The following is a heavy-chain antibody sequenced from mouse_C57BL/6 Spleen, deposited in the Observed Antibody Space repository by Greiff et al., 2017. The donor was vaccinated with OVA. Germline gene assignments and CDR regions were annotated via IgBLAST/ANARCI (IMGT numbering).Heavy chain of an antibody. CDR3: ALFITTVVVDY. CDR1: GYTFTSSD. J-gene: IGHJ2*01. Sequence: QVHVKQSGPELVKPGASVKLSCKASGYTFTSSDINWVKQRPGQGLEWIGWIYPRDGSTKYNEKLKGKATLTVDTSSSTAYMELHSLTSEDSSVYFCALFITTVVVDYWGQGTTLTVSS. D-gene: IGHD1-1*01. V-gene: IGHV1-85*01. CDR2: IYPRDGST.